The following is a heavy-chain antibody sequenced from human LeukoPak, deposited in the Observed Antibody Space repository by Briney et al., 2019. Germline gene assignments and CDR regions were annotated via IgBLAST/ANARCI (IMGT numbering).Heavy chain of an antibody. J-gene: IGHJ4*02. CDR1: GGSISSSSYY. CDR3: ARAGGLRYFDWLFA. Sequence: PSETLSLTCTVSGGSISSSSYYWSWIRQPPGKGLEWIGEINHSGSTNYNPSLKSRVTISVDTSKNQFSLKLSSVTAADTAVYYCARAGGLRYFDWLFAWGQGTLVTVSS. CDR2: INHSGST. D-gene: IGHD3-9*01. V-gene: IGHV4-39*07.